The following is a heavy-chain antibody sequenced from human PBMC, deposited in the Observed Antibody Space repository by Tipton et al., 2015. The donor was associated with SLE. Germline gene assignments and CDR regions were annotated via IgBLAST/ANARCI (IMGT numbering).Heavy chain of an antibody. CDR3: VRHAPVYSSSYEMPHIDF. D-gene: IGHD4-11*01. CDR1: GGSISSYY. Sequence: LRLSCTVSGGSISSYYWSWIRQPAGKGLEWIGRIYTSGSTNYNPPLKSRVTMSVDTSKNQFSLKLSSVTAADTAVYFCVRHAPVYSSSYEMPHIDFWGLGTLVTV. V-gene: IGHV4-4*07. J-gene: IGHJ4*02. CDR2: IYTSGST.